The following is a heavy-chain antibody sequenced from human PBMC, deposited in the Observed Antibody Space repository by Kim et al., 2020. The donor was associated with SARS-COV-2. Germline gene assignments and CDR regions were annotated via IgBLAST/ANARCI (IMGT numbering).Heavy chain of an antibody. V-gene: IGHV1-18*01. D-gene: IGHD3-9*01. CDR1: GYTFTSYG. Sequence: ASVKVSCKASGYTFTSYGISWVRQAPGQGLEWMGWISAYNGNTNYAQKLQGRVTMTTDTSTSTAYMELRSLRSDDTAVYYCARGGDYDILTGFADYWGQGTLVTVSS. CDR2: ISAYNGNT. CDR3: ARGGDYDILTGFADY. J-gene: IGHJ4*02.